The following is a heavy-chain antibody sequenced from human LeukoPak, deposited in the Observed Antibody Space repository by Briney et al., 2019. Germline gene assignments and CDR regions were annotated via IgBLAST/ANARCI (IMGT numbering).Heavy chain of an antibody. V-gene: IGHV3-9*01. CDR3: AKDGRRFGELFLSSLGY. D-gene: IGHD3-10*01. Sequence: PGRSLRLSCAASGFTFDDYAMHWVRQAPGKGLEWVSGISWNSGSIGYADSVKGRFTISRDNAKNSLYLQMNSLRAEDTALYYCAKDGRRFGELFLSSLGYWGQGTLVTVSS. CDR1: GFTFDDYA. CDR2: ISWNSGSI. J-gene: IGHJ4*02.